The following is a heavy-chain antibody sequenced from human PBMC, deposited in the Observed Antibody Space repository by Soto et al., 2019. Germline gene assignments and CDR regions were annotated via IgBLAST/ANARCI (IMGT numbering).Heavy chain of an antibody. CDR3: ARDPVGDYVWGSYRNWYFDL. J-gene: IGHJ2*01. Sequence: QVQLQESGPGLVKPSQTLSLTCTVSGGSISSGGYYWSWIRQHPGKGLEWIGYIYYSGSTYYNPSLKSRVTISVDPSKNQFSLKLRSVTAADTAVYYCARDPVGDYVWGSYRNWYFDLWGRGTLVTVSS. D-gene: IGHD3-16*02. CDR2: IYYSGST. V-gene: IGHV4-31*03. CDR1: GGSISSGGYY.